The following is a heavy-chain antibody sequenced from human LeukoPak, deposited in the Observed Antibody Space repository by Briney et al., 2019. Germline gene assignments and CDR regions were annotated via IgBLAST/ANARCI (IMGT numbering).Heavy chain of an antibody. CDR1: GFTFSSYA. D-gene: IGHD3-22*01. V-gene: IGHV3-30*04. J-gene: IGHJ6*03. Sequence: GGSLRLSCAASGFTFSSYAMHWVRQAPGKGLEWVAVISYDGSNKYYADSVKGRFTISRDNSKNTLYLQMNSLRAEDTAVYYCTKINYDSSGYYSYDYYYYYMDVWGKGTTVTVSS. CDR3: TKINYDSSGYYSYDYYYYYMDV. CDR2: ISYDGSNK.